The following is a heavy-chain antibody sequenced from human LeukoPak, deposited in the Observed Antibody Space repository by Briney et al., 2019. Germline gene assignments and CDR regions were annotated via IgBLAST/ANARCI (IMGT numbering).Heavy chain of an antibody. D-gene: IGHD2-2*01. CDR1: GYTFTDYY. J-gene: IGHJ4*02. V-gene: IGHV1-2*02. CDR3: VREKLQLPLGYDY. CDR2: INPNSGGT. Sequence: SVKVSCQASGYTFTDYYMHWVRQAPGQGLEWVGWINPNSGGTNYAQKFHGRVTLTSDTSISQACLELSRLSAGGPAGCYCVREKLQLPLGYDYWGQGTLVTVSS.